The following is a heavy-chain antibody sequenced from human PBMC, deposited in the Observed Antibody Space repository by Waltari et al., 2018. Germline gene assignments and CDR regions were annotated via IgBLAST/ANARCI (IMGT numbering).Heavy chain of an antibody. CDR2: IYHSGST. J-gene: IGHJ4*02. D-gene: IGHD6-6*01. Sequence: QVQLQESGPGLVKPSETLSLTCAVSGYSISSGYYWGWIRQPPGKGLEWIGMIYHSGSTYYNPSLKSRVTISVDTSKNQFALQLSSVTAADTAVYYCASLGSIAAPAFDYWGQGTLVTVSS. CDR1: GYSISSGYY. V-gene: IGHV4-38-2*01. CDR3: ASLGSIAAPAFDY.